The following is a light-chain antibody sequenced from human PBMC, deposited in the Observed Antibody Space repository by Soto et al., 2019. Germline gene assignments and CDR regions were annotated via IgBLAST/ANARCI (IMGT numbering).Light chain of an antibody. CDR3: QQYNNWRET. Sequence: EIVMTQSPAPLSVSPGERATLSCRASQSVSSNLAWYQPKPGQAPRLLIYGASTRATGIPARFSGSGSGTEVTLTSSSLQSEDFAAYYCQQYNNWRETFGQGTKVEIK. V-gene: IGKV3-15*01. CDR2: GAS. CDR1: QSVSSN. J-gene: IGKJ1*01.